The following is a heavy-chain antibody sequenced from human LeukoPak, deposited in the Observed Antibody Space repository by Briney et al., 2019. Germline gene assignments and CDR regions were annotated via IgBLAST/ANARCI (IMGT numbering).Heavy chain of an antibody. CDR1: GGSISSSSYY. CDR3: ARNSLEYSSSYFDY. J-gene: IGHJ4*02. D-gene: IGHD6-6*01. Sequence: PSETLSLTCTVSGGSISSSSYYWGWIRQPPGKGLEWIGSIYYSGSTYYNPSLKSRVTISVDTSKNQFSLKLSSVTAADTAVYYCARNSLEYSSSYFDYWGQGTLVTVSS. CDR2: IYYSGST. V-gene: IGHV4-39*01.